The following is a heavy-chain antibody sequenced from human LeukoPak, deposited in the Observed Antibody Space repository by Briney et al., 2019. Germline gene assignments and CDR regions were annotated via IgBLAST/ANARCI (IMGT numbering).Heavy chain of an antibody. J-gene: IGHJ4*02. CDR3: ARSFTYYFDRSGFYYGDY. V-gene: IGHV3-30-3*01. CDR1: GYTFTGYY. Sequence: SCRASGYTFTGYYMHWVRQAPGKGLEWVAVISDDGSKKYYADSVKGRFTISRDNSKNTLYLQMNSLRAEDTAVYYCARSFTYYFDRSGFYYGDYWGQGILVTVSS. CDR2: ISDDGSKK. D-gene: IGHD3-22*01.